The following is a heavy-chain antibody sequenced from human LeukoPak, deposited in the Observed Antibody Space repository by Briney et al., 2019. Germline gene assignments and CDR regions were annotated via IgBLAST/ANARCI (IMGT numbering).Heavy chain of an antibody. CDR1: GFTFSSYS. V-gene: IGHV3-21*01. CDR2: ISSSRSYI. D-gene: IGHD2-21*02. CDR3: ARGRTARFDAFDI. Sequence: GGSLRLSCAASGFTFSSYSMNWVRQAPGKGLEWVSSISSSRSYIYYADSVKGRFTISRGNSKNTLYLQMNSLRAEDTAVYYCARGRTARFDAFDIWGQGTVVTVSS. J-gene: IGHJ3*02.